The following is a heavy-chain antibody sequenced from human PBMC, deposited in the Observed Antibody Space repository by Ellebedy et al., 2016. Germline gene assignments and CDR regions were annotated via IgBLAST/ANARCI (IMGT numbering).Heavy chain of an antibody. CDR3: AKLPHYGSGSYYFDY. Sequence: GESLKISXAASGFTFSSYAMSWVRQAPGKGLEWVSAISGSGGSTYYADSVKGRFTISRDNSKNTLYLQMNSLRAEDTAVYYCAKLPHYGSGSYYFDYWGQGTLVTVSS. CDR2: ISGSGGST. J-gene: IGHJ4*02. D-gene: IGHD3-10*01. CDR1: GFTFSSYA. V-gene: IGHV3-23*01.